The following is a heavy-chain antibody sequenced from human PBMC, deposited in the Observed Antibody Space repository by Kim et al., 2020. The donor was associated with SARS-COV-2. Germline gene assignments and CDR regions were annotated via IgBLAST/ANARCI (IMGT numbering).Heavy chain of an antibody. CDR3: ARDRDDILTGYSHPFDY. D-gene: IGHD3-9*01. CDR1: GYTFTSYG. J-gene: IGHJ4*02. CDR2: ISAYNGNT. Sequence: ASVKVSCKASGYTFTSYGISWVRQAPGQGLEWMGWISAYNGNTNYAQKLQGRVTMTTDTSTSTAYMELRSLRSDDTAVYYCARDRDDILTGYSHPFDYWGQGTLVTVSS. V-gene: IGHV1-18*01.